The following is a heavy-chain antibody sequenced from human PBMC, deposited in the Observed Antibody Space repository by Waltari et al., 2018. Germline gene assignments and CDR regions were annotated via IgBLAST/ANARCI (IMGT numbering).Heavy chain of an antibody. Sequence: QVQLQESGPGLVKPSETLSLTCTVSGGSISSYYWSWIRQPPGKGLEWIGYIYYSGSTTYTPSLKRRVTISVDTSKNQFSLKLSSVTAADTAVYYCAREGYGDYDDYYYYMDVWGKGTTVTVSS. CDR3: AREGYGDYDDYYYYMDV. CDR2: IYYSGST. V-gene: IGHV4-59*01. CDR1: GGSISSYY. J-gene: IGHJ6*03. D-gene: IGHD4-17*01.